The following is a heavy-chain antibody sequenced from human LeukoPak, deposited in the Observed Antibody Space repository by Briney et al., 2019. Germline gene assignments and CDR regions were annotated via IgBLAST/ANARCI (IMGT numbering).Heavy chain of an antibody. CDR3: ARVVVSYGYYYYYYMDV. CDR2: IYHSGGT. Sequence: PSETLSLTCTVSGYSISSGYHWGWIRQPPGKGLEWIGSIYHSGGTYYNPSLKSRVTISVDTSKNQFSLKLSSVTAADTAVYYCARVVVSYGYYYYYYMDVWGKGTTVTISS. V-gene: IGHV4-38-2*02. J-gene: IGHJ6*03. D-gene: IGHD5-18*01. CDR1: GYSISSGYH.